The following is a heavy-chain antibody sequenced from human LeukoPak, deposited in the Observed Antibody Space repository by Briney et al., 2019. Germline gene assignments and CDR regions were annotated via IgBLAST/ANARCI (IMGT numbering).Heavy chain of an antibody. D-gene: IGHD2-15*01. CDR3: GKVGNIVVVVAARSYFDY. CDR2: ISGSGGST. V-gene: IGHV3-23*01. CDR1: GFTFSSYA. J-gene: IGHJ4*02. Sequence: GGSLRLSCAASGFTFSSYAMSWVRQAPGKGLEWVSAISGSGGSTYYADSVKGRFTISRDNSKNTLYLQMNSLRAEDTAVYYCGKVGNIVVVVAARSYFDYWGQGTLVTVSS.